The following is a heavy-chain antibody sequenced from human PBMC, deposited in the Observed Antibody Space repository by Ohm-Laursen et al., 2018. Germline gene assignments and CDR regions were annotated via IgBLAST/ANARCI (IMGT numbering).Heavy chain of an antibody. CDR3: ARDRILAAAYNGMDV. D-gene: IGHD6-13*01. CDR1: GFTFSGYA. J-gene: IGHJ6*02. CDR2: ATGSGRYT. V-gene: IGHV3-23*01. Sequence: SLRLSCSASGFTFSGYAMSWVRQAPGKGLGWVSVATGSGRYTYYRDSVKGRFTISRDNSKNTMYLQMNSLRAEDTAVYYCARDRILAAAYNGMDVWGQGTTVTVSS.